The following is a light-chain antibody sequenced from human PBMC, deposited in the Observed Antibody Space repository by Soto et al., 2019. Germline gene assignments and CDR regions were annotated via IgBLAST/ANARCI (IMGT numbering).Light chain of an antibody. V-gene: IGKV3-15*01. CDR1: QSVYSK. Sequence: EILMTQSPATLSVSPGERATLSCRASQSVYSKVAWYQQKPGQAPRLLIYETATRATDIPARFTGSGSGTEFTLTITTLQSEDFAAYYCQKYNSAPLTFGGGTKVDIK. CDR2: ETA. CDR3: QKYNSAPLT. J-gene: IGKJ4*01.